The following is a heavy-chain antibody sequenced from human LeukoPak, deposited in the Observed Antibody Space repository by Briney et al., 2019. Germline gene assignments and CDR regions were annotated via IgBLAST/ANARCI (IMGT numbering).Heavy chain of an antibody. Sequence: ASVKVSCKASGYTFTGYYMHWVRQAPGQGLEWMGWINPNSGGTSYAQKFQGRVTMTRDTSISTAYMELSRLRSDDTAVYYCARAQSGTVAHDYWGQGTLVTVSS. D-gene: IGHD6-19*01. CDR1: GYTFTGYY. CDR3: ARAQSGTVAHDY. J-gene: IGHJ4*02. CDR2: INPNSGGT. V-gene: IGHV1-2*02.